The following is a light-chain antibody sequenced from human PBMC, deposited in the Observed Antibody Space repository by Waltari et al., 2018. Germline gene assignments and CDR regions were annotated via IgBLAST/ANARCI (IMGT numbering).Light chain of an antibody. CDR2: QDD. CDR3: QAWDSSTVI. J-gene: IGLJ2*01. V-gene: IGLV3-1*01. CDR1: KLGDKY. Sequence: SYDLTQPPSVSVSPGQTASITCSGNKLGDKYVCWYQQKPGQSPVLVIFQDDMRPTGIPERFSGANSGNTATLTISGTQAMDEADYYCQAWDSSTVIFGGGTKLTVL.